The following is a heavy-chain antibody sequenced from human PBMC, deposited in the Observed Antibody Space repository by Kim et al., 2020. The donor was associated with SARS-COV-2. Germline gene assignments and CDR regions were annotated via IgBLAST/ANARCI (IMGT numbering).Heavy chain of an antibody. CDR1: GGSISSGGYY. Sequence: SETLSLTCTVSGGSISSGGYYWSWIRQHPGKGLEWIGYIYYSGSTYYNPSLKSRVTISVDTSKNQFSLKLSSVTAADTAVYYCARNIRHDWLSGTNWFDPWGQGTLVTVSS. D-gene: IGHD3-9*01. V-gene: IGHV4-31*03. CDR3: ARNIRHDWLSGTNWFDP. CDR2: IYYSGST. J-gene: IGHJ5*02.